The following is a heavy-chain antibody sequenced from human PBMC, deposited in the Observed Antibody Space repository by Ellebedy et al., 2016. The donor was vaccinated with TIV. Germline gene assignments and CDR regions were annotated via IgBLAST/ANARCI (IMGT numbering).Heavy chain of an antibody. CDR3: TRDLTTLAAAGTGIYYYTMDV. J-gene: IGHJ6*02. D-gene: IGHD6-13*01. CDR1: GFTFGDCA. CDR2: IRSKAYGGTT. V-gene: IGHV3-49*04. Sequence: GESLKISCPASGFTFGDCAMSWVRPAPGKGLEWVSFIRSKAYGGTTEYAASVKGRFTISRDDSKSNAYLQMNSLKAEDTAVYYCTRDLTTLAAAGTGIYYYTMDVWGQGTTVTVSS.